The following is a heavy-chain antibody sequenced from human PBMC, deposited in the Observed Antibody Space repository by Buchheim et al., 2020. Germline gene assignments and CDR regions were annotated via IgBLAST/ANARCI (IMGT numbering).Heavy chain of an antibody. CDR1: GFPFGGYE. CDR3: ATDPHYPSGSY. V-gene: IGHV3-48*03. J-gene: IGHJ1*01. Sequence: EVFLVESGGHLVQPGVSLRLSCAASGFPFGGYEMNWARQAPGKGLECIAYISASGGRTYYVNSVRGRFTISRHNAKNSLYLQMSSLRVEDTAVYYCATDPHYPSGSYWGRGTL. CDR2: ISASGGRT. D-gene: IGHD3-10*01.